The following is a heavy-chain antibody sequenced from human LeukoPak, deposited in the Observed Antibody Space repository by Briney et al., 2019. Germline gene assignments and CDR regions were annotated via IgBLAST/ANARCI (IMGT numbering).Heavy chain of an antibody. Sequence: GGSLRLSCAASGFTFSSYAMHWVRQAPGKGLEWVAVISYDGSNKYYADSVKGRFTISRDNSKNTLYLQMNSLRAEDTAVYYCARDPDYYDSSGYYRGMDVWGQGTTVTGSS. J-gene: IGHJ6*02. CDR1: GFTFSSYA. V-gene: IGHV3-30-3*01. CDR3: ARDPDYYDSSGYYRGMDV. D-gene: IGHD3-22*01. CDR2: ISYDGSNK.